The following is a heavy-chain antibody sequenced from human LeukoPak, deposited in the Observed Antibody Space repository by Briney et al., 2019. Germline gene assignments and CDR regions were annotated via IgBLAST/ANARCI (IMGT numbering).Heavy chain of an antibody. V-gene: IGHV4-30-2*01. CDR2: IYHSGST. Sequence: SQTLSLTCAVSGGSISSGGYSWSWIRQPPGKSLEWIGYIYHSGSTNYNPSLKSRVTISVDTSKNQFSLKLSSVTAADTAVYYCARGGSSGWYSGDAFDIWGQGTMVTVSS. CDR1: GGSISSGGYS. D-gene: IGHD6-19*01. J-gene: IGHJ3*02. CDR3: ARGGSSGWYSGDAFDI.